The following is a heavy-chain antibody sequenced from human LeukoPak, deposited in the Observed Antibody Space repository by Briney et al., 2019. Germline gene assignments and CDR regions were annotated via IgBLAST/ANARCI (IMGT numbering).Heavy chain of an antibody. Sequence: SVKVSCKASGGTFSSYAISWVRQAPGQGLEWMGGIIPIFGTANYAQKFQGRVTITADESTSTAYMELSSLRSEDTAVYYCARRCSGGSCYLSWFDPWGQGTLVTVSS. V-gene: IGHV1-69*13. J-gene: IGHJ5*02. D-gene: IGHD2-15*01. CDR1: GGTFSSYA. CDR3: ARRCSGGSCYLSWFDP. CDR2: IIPIFGTA.